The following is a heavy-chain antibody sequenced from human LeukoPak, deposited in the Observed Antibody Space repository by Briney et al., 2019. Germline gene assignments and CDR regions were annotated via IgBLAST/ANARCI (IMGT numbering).Heavy chain of an antibody. Sequence: ASVKVSCKASGYTLTNYDINWVRHATAQGLEWMGWMNPNSGHTGYTQTFQGRVTMTRDTSISTAYMELSSLRSEDTAVYYCVRVQSGSYARYGMDVWGQGTTVTVSS. D-gene: IGHD1-26*01. J-gene: IGHJ6*02. V-gene: IGHV1-8*01. CDR3: VRVQSGSYARYGMDV. CDR1: GYTLTNYD. CDR2: MNPNSGHT.